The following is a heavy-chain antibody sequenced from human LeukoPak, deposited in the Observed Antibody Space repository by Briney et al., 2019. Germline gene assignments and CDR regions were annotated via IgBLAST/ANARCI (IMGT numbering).Heavy chain of an antibody. V-gene: IGHV3-53*01. Sequence: GGSLRLSCAASGFTFSSYAMSWVRQAPGKGLEWVSIISIGGSTYYADSVRGRFTISRDNSKNTLYLQMNSLRAEDTAMYYCARVSSGRWFDPWGQGTLVAVSS. J-gene: IGHJ5*02. CDR2: ISIGGST. CDR3: ARVSSGRWFDP. D-gene: IGHD7-27*01. CDR1: GFTFSSYA.